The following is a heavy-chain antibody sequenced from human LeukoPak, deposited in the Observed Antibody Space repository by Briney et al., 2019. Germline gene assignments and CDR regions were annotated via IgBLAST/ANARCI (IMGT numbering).Heavy chain of an antibody. V-gene: IGHV4-39*01. Sequence: KPSETLSLTCTVSGGSISSSSYYWGWIRQPPGKGLEWIGSIYYSGSTHYNPSLRSRVTISVDTSKNQFSLELSSVTAADTAVYYCARNYSNFRNRGYAWERRDNWFDPWGQGTLVTVSS. J-gene: IGHJ5*02. D-gene: IGHD4-11*01. CDR1: GGSISSSSYY. CDR2: IYYSGST. CDR3: ARNYSNFRNRGYAWERRDNWFDP.